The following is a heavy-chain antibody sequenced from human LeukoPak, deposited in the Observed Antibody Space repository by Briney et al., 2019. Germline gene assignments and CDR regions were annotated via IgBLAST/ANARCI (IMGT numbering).Heavy chain of an antibody. CDR3: VRGVGVSRFNYLDS. Sequence: GGSLRLSCSASGFTFSSYAMGWVRQAPGKGLEWVSAIGASGGSTYYAVSVRGRFTISRDNSMHTLYLQMNSLRDDDTAVYYCVRGVGVSRFNYLDSWGQGTLVIVSS. J-gene: IGHJ4*02. D-gene: IGHD6-13*01. V-gene: IGHV3-23*01. CDR1: GFTFSSYA. CDR2: IGASGGST.